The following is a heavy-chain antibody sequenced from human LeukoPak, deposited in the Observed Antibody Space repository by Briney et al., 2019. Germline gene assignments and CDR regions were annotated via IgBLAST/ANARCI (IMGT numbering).Heavy chain of an antibody. V-gene: IGHV3-23*01. D-gene: IGHD5-24*01. Sequence: GGSLRLSCAASGFTFSSYAMSWVRQAPGKGLEWVPAISGSGGSTYYADSVKGRFTISRDNSKNTLYLQMNSLRPEDAAVYYCAKDDAWLQYGNWGRGTLVTVSS. CDR3: AKDDAWLQYGN. CDR1: GFTFSSYA. CDR2: ISGSGGST. J-gene: IGHJ4*02.